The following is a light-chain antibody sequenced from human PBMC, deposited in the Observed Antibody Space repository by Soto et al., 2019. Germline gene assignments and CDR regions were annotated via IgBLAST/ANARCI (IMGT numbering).Light chain of an antibody. J-gene: IGLJ2*01. CDR1: SSNIGAGYD. Sequence: QSVVTQPPSVSGAPGQTVTISCTGSSSNIGAGYDVHWYQQFPGTAPKLLISGSNNRPSGVPDRFSGSKSGTSASLAITGLQPEHEANYYCQSFDLSLSAVILGGGTKVTVL. V-gene: IGLV1-40*01. CDR3: QSFDLSLSAVI. CDR2: GSN.